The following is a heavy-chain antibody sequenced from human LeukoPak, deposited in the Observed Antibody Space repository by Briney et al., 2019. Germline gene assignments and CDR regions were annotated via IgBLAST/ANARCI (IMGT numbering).Heavy chain of an antibody. CDR3: ASLLLWFGESIYNWFDP. Sequence: SETLSLTCTVSGGSISSGDYYWSWIRQPPGKGLEWIGYIYYSGSTYYNPSLKSRVTISVDTSKNQLSLKLSSVTAADTAVYYCASLLLWFGESIYNWFDPWGQGTLVTVSS. D-gene: IGHD3-10*01. CDR1: GGSISSGDYY. J-gene: IGHJ5*02. V-gene: IGHV4-30-4*08. CDR2: IYYSGST.